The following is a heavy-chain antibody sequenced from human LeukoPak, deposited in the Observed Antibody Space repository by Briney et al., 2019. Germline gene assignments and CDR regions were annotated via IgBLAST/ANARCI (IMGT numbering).Heavy chain of an antibody. J-gene: IGHJ6*02. CDR2: INPNSGGT. D-gene: IGHD2-2*01. CDR1: GYTFTCYY. V-gene: IGHV1-2*06. Sequence: VKVSCKASGYTFTCYYMHWVRQAPGQGLEWMGRINPNSGGTNYAQKFQGRVTMTRDTSISTAYMELSRLRSDDTAVYYCAREKVRQSGMDVWGQGTTVTVSS. CDR3: AREKVRQSGMDV.